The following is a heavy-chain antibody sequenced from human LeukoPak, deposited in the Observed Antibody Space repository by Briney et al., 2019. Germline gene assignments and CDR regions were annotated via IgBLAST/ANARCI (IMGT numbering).Heavy chain of an antibody. CDR1: GFTFSSYS. CDR3: ARAGIVATIVMFDY. CDR2: ISSSSNYI. V-gene: IGHV3-21*01. D-gene: IGHD5-12*01. J-gene: IGHJ4*02. Sequence: GESLRLSCAASGFTFSSYSMNWVRQAPGKGLEWVSSISSSSNYIYYADSVKGRFTISRDNAKKSLLLQMNSLRAEDTAVYYCARAGIVATIVMFDYWGQGTLVTVSS.